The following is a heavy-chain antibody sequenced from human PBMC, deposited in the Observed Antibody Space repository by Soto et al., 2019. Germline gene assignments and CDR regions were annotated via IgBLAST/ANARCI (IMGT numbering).Heavy chain of an antibody. D-gene: IGHD2-15*01. V-gene: IGHV4-34*01. CDR2: INHSGST. CDR3: ASEQELYCSGGSCHNNFDY. CDR1: GGSFSGYY. J-gene: IGHJ4*02. Sequence: PSETLSLTCAVYGGSFSGYYWSWIRQPPGKGLEWIGEINHSGSTNYNPSLKSRVTISVDTSKNQFSLKLSSVTAADTAVYYCASEQELYCSGGSCHNNFDYWGQGTLVTVSS.